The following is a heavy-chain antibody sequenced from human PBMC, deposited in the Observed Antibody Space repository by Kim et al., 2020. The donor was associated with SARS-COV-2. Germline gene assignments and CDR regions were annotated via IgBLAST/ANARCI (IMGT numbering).Heavy chain of an antibody. J-gene: IGHJ4*02. V-gene: IGHV5-51*01. Sequence: GESLNLSFKSSGYRGTNYWIGWVRQMPGKGLEWMGIINPGDSQTRYGPSFQGQVTISADKSISTAYLQWSSLKASDSAMYYCARQWEQYYDYWGQGTMVTVSS. CDR2: INPGDSQT. CDR3: ARQWEQYYDY. CDR1: GYRGTNYW. D-gene: IGHD1-26*01.